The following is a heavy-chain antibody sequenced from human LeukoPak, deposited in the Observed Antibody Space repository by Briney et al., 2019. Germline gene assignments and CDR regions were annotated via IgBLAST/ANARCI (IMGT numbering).Heavy chain of an antibody. J-gene: IGHJ6*02. Sequence: GASVKASCKMCGDYITTDEITCVRQAPGQGLEWMGWISAYNGNTNYAQKLQGRVTMTTVTSANTASMELRSLSCDEASVYYSATLRGGDFYSFYYGLDVWGQGTTVTVSS. D-gene: IGHD2-21*02. CDR1: GDYITTDE. CDR3: ATLRGGDFYSFYYGLDV. CDR2: ISAYNGNT. V-gene: IGHV1-18*04.